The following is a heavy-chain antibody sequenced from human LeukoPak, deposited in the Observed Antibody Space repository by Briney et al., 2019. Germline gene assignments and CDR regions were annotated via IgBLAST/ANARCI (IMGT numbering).Heavy chain of an antibody. J-gene: IGHJ4*02. CDR1: GFTFSSYG. D-gene: IGHD5-18*01. V-gene: IGHV3-30*18. CDR2: ISYDGSNK. Sequence: GGSLRLSCAASGFTFSSYGMHWVRQAPGKGLEWAAVISYDGSNKYYADSVKGRFTISRDNSKNTLYLQMNSLRAEDTAVYYCAKDVRTHREYSYGEIYGDYWGQGTLVTVSS. CDR3: AKDVRTHREYSYGEIYGDY.